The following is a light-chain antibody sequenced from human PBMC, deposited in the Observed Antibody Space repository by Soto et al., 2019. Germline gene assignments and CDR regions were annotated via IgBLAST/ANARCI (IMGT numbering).Light chain of an antibody. CDR2: EAS. CDR3: QQLNTLPFT. Sequence: DIQMTQSPSSLSASVEDRVTITCRASHGISTYLAWYQQKPGKAPKLMIYEASTLQSGVPSRFSGSGSGTEFTLTISGLLPEDFATYHCQQLNTLPFTFGQGTRLEIK. J-gene: IGKJ5*01. CDR1: HGISTY. V-gene: IGKV1-9*01.